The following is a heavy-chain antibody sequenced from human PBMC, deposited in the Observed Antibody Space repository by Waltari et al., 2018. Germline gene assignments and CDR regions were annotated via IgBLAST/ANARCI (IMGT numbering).Heavy chain of an antibody. J-gene: IGHJ5*02. CDR1: GGSISSSNW. D-gene: IGHD5-12*01. CDR2: IYHSGNT. V-gene: IGHV4-4*02. CDR3: ARAEVESIWLSRWFDP. Sequence: QVQLQESGPGLVKPSGTLSLTCAVSGGSISSSNWWSWVRQPAGKGLGWIGEIYHSGNTNYNPCLKRRVTLSVDKSKSQFSLKLGSVTAADTAVYYCARAEVESIWLSRWFDPWGQGTLVTVSS.